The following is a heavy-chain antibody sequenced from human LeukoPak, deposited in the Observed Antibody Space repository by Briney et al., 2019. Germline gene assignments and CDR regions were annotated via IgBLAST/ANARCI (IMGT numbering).Heavy chain of an antibody. V-gene: IGHV4-59*01. Sequence: SETLSLTCTVSGGSLSSYYWSWIRQPPGKGLEWIGYIYYSGSTDYNPSPKSRVTISVDTSKNQFSLKLSSVTAADTAVYYCARFQFNSEYYYDSSGYYYALDYWGQGTLVTVSS. CDR1: GGSLSSYY. CDR2: IYYSGST. J-gene: IGHJ4*02. CDR3: ARFQFNSEYYYDSSGYYYALDY. D-gene: IGHD3-22*01.